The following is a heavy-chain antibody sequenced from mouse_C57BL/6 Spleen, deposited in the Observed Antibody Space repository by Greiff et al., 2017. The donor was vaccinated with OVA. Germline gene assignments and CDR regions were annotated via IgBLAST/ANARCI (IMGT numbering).Heavy chain of an antibody. J-gene: IGHJ4*01. CDR2: IWSDGST. CDR1: VFSLTSYV. CDR3: ARHRQGAMDY. V-gene: IGHV2-6-1*01. Sequence: VKLMESGPGLVAPSQSLSITRTVFVFSLTSYVVHWVRQPPGKGLEWLVVIWSDGSTTYNSALKSRLSISKDNSKSQVFLKMNSLQTDDTAMYYCARHRQGAMDYWGQGTSVTVSS.